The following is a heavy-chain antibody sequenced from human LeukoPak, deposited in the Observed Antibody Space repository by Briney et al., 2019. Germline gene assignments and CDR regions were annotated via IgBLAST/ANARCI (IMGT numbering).Heavy chain of an antibody. CDR2: IYWNGGST. Sequence: PGGSLRLSCAASGFTFVDYGMCWVCQAPREGLWRVSGIYWNGGSTGYAQTLWGCFTLSRDNAKSTLFLQMNSLRAEDTAVFYCAKDKNVIAAPIFHYGGPRTPVTVSS. CDR3: AKDKNVIAAPIFHY. J-gene: IGHJ4*02. V-gene: IGHV3-20*04. CDR1: GFTFVDYG. D-gene: IGHD2/OR15-2a*01.